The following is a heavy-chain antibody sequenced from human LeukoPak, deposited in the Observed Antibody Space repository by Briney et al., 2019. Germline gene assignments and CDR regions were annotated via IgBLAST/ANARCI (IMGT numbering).Heavy chain of an antibody. V-gene: IGHV3-21*01. D-gene: IGHD5-12*01. CDR1: GSTFSSYS. CDR3: ARIPSGYSGYGPDYYYYGMDV. Sequence: PGGSLRLSCAASGSTFSSYSMNWVRQAPGKGLEWVSSISSSSSYIYYADSVKGRFTISRDNAKNSLYLQINSLRAEDTAVYYCARIPSGYSGYGPDYYYYGMDVWGQGTTVTVSS. CDR2: ISSSSSYI. J-gene: IGHJ6*02.